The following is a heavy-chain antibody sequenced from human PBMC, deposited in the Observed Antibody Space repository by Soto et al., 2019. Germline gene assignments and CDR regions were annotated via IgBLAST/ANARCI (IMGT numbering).Heavy chain of an antibody. J-gene: IGHJ5*01. Sequence: PSEALSLTCTVSGGSISCGRYYWSWIRQHPGKGLEWIGYIYYSGRTYYYPSLKRRVTISVDTSNNQFSLKLSSVTAADSAVYYFARGRAYRRSWCPWFDPWGQGTLVTVSS. D-gene: IGHD6-13*01. CDR3: ARGRAYRRSWCPWFDP. V-gene: IGHV4-31*03. CDR2: IYYSGRT. CDR1: GGSISCGRYY.